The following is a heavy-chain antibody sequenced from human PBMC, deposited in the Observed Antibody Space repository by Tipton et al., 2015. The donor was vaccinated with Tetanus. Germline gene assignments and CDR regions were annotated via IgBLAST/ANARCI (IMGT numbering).Heavy chain of an antibody. V-gene: IGHV4-31*02. D-gene: IGHD2-2*01. CDR2: IYYSGST. J-gene: IGHJ4*02. CDR1: GGSISSGGYY. CDR3: ARDQGYCSSTSCAHGGWRAFDY. Sequence: LRLSCTVSGGSISSGGYYWSWIRQHPGKGLEWIGYIYYSGSTYYNPSLKSRVTISVDTSKNQFSLKLSSVTAADTAVYYCARDQGYCSSTSCAHGGWRAFDYWGQGTLVTVSS.